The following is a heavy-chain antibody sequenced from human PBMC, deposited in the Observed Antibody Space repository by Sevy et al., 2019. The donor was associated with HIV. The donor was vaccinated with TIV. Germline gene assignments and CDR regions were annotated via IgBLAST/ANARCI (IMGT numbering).Heavy chain of an antibody. Sequence: GGSLRLSCAASGFTFRNYAMSWVRQAPGKGLEWVSAISCSAYSTYYADSVKGRFTISRDSSKNTLFLQMNSLRAEDTAVYYCAKYYYGSGGQGWYFDYWGQGTLVTVSS. D-gene: IGHD3-10*01. CDR1: GFTFRNYA. V-gene: IGHV3-23*01. CDR3: AKYYYGSGGQGWYFDY. J-gene: IGHJ4*02. CDR2: ISCSAYST.